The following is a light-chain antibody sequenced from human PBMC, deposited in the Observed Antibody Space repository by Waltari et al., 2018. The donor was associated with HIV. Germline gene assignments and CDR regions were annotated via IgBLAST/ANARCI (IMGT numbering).Light chain of an antibody. CDR3: ATWDGSLGGFYV. Sequence: QSVLTQPPSASGTPGPRVTISCSGTTSNVGTHLVSWSQQRPGTAPKLLIYRDNRRPSGVPDRFSGSKSGASASLGISGLRSEDEGDYYCATWDGSLGGFYVFGAGTKVTVL. CDR2: RDN. J-gene: IGLJ1*01. V-gene: IGLV1-47*01. CDR1: TSNVGTHL.